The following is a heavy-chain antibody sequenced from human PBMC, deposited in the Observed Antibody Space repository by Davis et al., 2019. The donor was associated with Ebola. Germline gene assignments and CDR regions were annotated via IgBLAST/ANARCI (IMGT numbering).Heavy chain of an antibody. Sequence: GESLKISCTTSGFTFGAYAMSWVRQAPGKGLEWVSSISGSGDDIYHADSVKGRFTISRDNSKSSLYLQMNSLRKEDAALYYCAKAVGSSGGTSCLDSWGQGTLVSVSS. CDR3: AKAVGSSGGTSCLDS. D-gene: IGHD2-15*01. CDR1: GFTFGAYA. CDR2: ISGSGDDI. V-gene: IGHV3-43*02. J-gene: IGHJ4*02.